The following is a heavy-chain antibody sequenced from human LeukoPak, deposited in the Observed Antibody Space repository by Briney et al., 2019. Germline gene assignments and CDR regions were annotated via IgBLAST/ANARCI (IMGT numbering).Heavy chain of an antibody. V-gene: IGHV3-11*01. D-gene: IGHD5-18*01. CDR1: GFSFSPYW. CDR2: ISNSGTIM. Sequence: GGSLRLSCAASGFSFSPYWMSWVRQAPGKGLEWVSHISNSGTIMDYADSVKGRFTISRDNAKDTLYLEMSSLGVDDTAVYYCAKGHTYGMIWGQGTPVTVSS. CDR3: AKGHTYGMI. J-gene: IGHJ4*02.